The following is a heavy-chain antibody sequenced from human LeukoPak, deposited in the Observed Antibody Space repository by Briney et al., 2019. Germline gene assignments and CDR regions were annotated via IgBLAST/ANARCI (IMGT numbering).Heavy chain of an antibody. V-gene: IGHV3-74*01. Sequence: GGSLRLSCAAAGFTFSTYWRRGVRQAGGKGAGWGSRINGDGSSTSYGDSVNGPFTISRDNPKTTLSLQMNGLSAEDTAVYSCARALGDIRGQGTLVTVSS. J-gene: IGHJ4*02. CDR1: GFTFSTYW. CDR3: ARALGDI. CDR2: INGDGSST.